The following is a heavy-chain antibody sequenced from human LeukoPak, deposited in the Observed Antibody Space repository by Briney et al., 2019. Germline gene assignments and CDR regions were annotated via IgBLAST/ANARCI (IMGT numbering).Heavy chain of an antibody. D-gene: IGHD2/OR15-2a*01. CDR3: ARDGNKKLGFDS. J-gene: IGHJ4*02. Sequence: GGSLRLSCAASGFTFSSNWMSWIRQAPGKGLEWVANIKQDGTDKQYVDSVKGRFTISRDNAKNSLSLQMNSLRVEDTAVYYCARDGNKKLGFDSWGQGTLVTVSS. V-gene: IGHV3-7*01. CDR2: IKQDGTDK. CDR1: GFTFSSNW.